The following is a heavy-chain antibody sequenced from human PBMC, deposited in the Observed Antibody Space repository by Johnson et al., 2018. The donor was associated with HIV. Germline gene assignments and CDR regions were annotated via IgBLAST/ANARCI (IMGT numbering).Heavy chain of an antibody. CDR3: ARETRYRDSGDEYYVGVDGFDI. J-gene: IGHJ3*02. V-gene: IGHV3-20*04. Sequence: VQLVESGGSVVRPGGSLRLSCAASGFKFNDYDMSWVRQVPGKGLEWVSGINWNGGSTNYADCVRGRFIISRDNAKNSLFLQMNSLRPEDMGMYYCARETRYRDSGDEYYVGVDGFDIWGQGTMVTVSS. D-gene: IGHD2-21*01. CDR2: INWNGGST. CDR1: GFKFNDYD.